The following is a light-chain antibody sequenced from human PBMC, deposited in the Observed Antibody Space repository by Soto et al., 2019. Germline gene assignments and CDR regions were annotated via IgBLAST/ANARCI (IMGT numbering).Light chain of an antibody. V-gene: IGKV3-15*01. CDR1: ESIRNN. Sequence: ETVMTQSPATLSVSPGERATLSCRANESIRNNLAWYQEKPGQAPRLLIYGAFTRATGSPARFSGSGFGTEFTLTISSVQSEDFAVYYCQQHANWPLTFGGGTKVDIK. CDR2: GAF. CDR3: QQHANWPLT. J-gene: IGKJ4*01.